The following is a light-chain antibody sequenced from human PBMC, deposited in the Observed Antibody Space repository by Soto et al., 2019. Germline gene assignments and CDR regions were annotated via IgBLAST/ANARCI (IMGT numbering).Light chain of an antibody. CDR3: QQRSNPALT. CDR2: DAS. Sequence: EIVLTQSPATLSLSPGERATLSCRASQSVSSYLAWYQQKPGQAPRLLIYDASNRATGIPARFSGSGSGTDFTLTISSLEPEDFAVYHCQQRSNPALTFGGGTKVEIK. V-gene: IGKV3-11*01. J-gene: IGKJ4*01. CDR1: QSVSSY.